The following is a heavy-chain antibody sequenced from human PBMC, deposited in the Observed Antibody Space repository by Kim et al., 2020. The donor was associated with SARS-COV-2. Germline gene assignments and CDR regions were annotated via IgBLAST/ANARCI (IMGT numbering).Heavy chain of an antibody. V-gene: IGHV7-4-1*02. D-gene: IGHD3-3*01. J-gene: IGHJ3*01. Sequence: ASVKVSCKASGYIFSNYVVNWVRQAPGQGLELMGWIDTETGIPTYAQGFRGRFVFSMDISVTTTYLQISSLKSDDTAVYYCARETARLIADDFWSGYSRALDLWGQGTTVTVSS. CDR2: IDTETGIP. CDR1: GYIFSNYV. CDR3: ARETARLIADDFWSGYSRALDL.